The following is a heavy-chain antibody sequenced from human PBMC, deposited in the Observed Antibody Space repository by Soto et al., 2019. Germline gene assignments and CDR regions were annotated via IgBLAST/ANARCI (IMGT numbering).Heavy chain of an antibody. Sequence: VGSLRLSCAASGFTFSSYAMSWVRQAPGKGLEWVSAISGSGGSTYYADSVKGRFTISRDNSKNTLYLQMNSLRAEDTAVYYCAKERLGELSSDWGFDYWGQGTMVTVYS. J-gene: IGHJ4*02. CDR3: AKERLGELSSDWGFDY. CDR1: GFTFSSYA. CDR2: ISGSGGST. V-gene: IGHV3-23*01. D-gene: IGHD3-16*02.